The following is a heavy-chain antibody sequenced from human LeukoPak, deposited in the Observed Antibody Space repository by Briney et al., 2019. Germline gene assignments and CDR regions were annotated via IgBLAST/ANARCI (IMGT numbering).Heavy chain of an antibody. CDR2: ISSGSSYI. D-gene: IGHD6-19*01. V-gene: IGHV3-21*01. Sequence: GGSLRLSCAASGFTFSNYGMNWVRQAPGKGLEWVSSISSGSSYIYYADLVKGRFTISRDSAKNSLYLQMNSLGAEDTAVYYCARARTMYSSGWYQVVNFDYWGQGTLVTVSS. CDR1: GFTFSNYG. J-gene: IGHJ4*02. CDR3: ARARTMYSSGWYQVVNFDY.